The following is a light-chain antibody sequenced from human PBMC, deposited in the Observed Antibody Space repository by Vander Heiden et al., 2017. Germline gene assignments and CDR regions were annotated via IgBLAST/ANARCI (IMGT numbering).Light chain of an antibody. CDR3: MQGKHWPYT. CDR2: KVS. J-gene: IGKJ2*01. CDR1: QSLVHSDGNTY. Sequence: DAVMTQSPLSLPVSLGQPASISCRSSQSLVHSDGNTYLNWFHQRPGQSPRRLIYKVSNRDSGVPDRFSGSESGTDFTLKISRVEAEDVGVYYCMQGKHWPYTFGQGTKLEI. V-gene: IGKV2-30*02.